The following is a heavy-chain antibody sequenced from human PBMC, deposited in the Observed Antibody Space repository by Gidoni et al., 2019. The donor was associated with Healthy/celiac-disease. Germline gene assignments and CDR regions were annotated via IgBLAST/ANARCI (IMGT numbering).Heavy chain of an antibody. J-gene: IGHJ4*02. CDR2: IYPSGST. D-gene: IGHD2-21*01. Sequence: SQTLSLTCTVSGGSISSGSYYWSWIRQPAGKGLEWIGRIYPSGSTNYNPSLKSRVTISVDTSKNQFSLKLSSVTAADTAVYYCARDVFSVYSGLRVFDYWGQGTLVTVSS. V-gene: IGHV4-61*02. CDR3: ARDVFSVYSGLRVFDY. CDR1: GGSISSGSYY.